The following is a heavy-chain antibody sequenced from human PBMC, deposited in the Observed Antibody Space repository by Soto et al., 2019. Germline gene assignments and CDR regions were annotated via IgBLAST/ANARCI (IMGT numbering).Heavy chain of an antibody. Sequence: SVKVSCKASGGTFSSYAISWVRQAPGQGLEWMGGIIPIFGTANYAQKFQGRVTITADESTSTAYMELSSLRSEDTAVYYCARDGGGYSYGPLWYYGMDVWGQGTTVTVSS. V-gene: IGHV1-69*13. CDR3: ARDGGGYSYGPLWYYGMDV. J-gene: IGHJ6*02. CDR2: IIPIFGTA. D-gene: IGHD5-18*01. CDR1: GGTFSSYA.